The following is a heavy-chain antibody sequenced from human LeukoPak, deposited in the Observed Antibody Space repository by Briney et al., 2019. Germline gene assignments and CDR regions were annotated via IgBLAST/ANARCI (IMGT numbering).Heavy chain of an antibody. Sequence: GGSLRLSCAASGFTVSNNYITWVRQAPGKGLEWVSLISTGGSSYYTDSVKGRFTISRDNSKNTLFLQMNSLRAEDTAVYYCVRGFRGYSFDYWGQGTLVTVSS. CDR3: VRGFRGYSFDY. J-gene: IGHJ4*02. CDR2: ISTGGSS. CDR1: GFTVSNNY. V-gene: IGHV3-53*01.